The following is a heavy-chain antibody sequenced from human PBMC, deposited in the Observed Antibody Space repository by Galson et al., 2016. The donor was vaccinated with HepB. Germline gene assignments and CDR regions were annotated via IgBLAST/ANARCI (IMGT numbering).Heavy chain of an antibody. D-gene: IGHD3-3*01. CDR2: ISGSGGST. J-gene: IGHJ6*02. V-gene: IGHV3-23*01. CDR3: AKDLGFLEWLFFDSYYYYGMDV. Sequence: SLRLSCAASGFTFSSYAMSWVRQAPGKGLEWVSAISGSGGSTHYADSVKGRFTISRDNSKNTLYLQMNSLRAEDTAVYYCAKDLGFLEWLFFDSYYYYGMDVWGQGTTVTVSS. CDR1: GFTFSSYA.